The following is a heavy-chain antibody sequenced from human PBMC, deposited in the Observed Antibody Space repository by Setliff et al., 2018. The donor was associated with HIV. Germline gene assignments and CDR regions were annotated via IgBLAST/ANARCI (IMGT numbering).Heavy chain of an antibody. CDR3: ARSVIGYYYYGMDV. Sequence: SLRLSCAASGFTFSSYAMPWVRQAPGKGLGWVAVISYDGSNKYYADSVKGRFTISRDNSKNTLYLQMNSLRAEDTAVYYCARSVIGYYYYGMDVWGQGTLVTVSS. V-gene: IGHV3-30*01. CDR2: ISYDGSNK. D-gene: IGHD3-10*01. CDR1: GFTFSSYA. J-gene: IGHJ6*02.